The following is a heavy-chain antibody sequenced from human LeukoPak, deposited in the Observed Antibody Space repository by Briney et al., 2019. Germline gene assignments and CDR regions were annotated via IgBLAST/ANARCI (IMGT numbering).Heavy chain of an antibody. CDR2: INPNSGGT. V-gene: IGHV1-2*02. D-gene: IGHD1-26*01. J-gene: IGHJ4*02. CDR3: ARGGAGDSGSYLPYFDY. CDR1: GYTFTGYY. Sequence: GESLKISCKGSGYTFTGYYMHWVRQAPGQGLEWMGWINPNSGGTNYAEKFQGRVTMTRDTSISTAYMEVSRLRSDDTAVYYCARGGAGDSGSYLPYFDYWGQGTLVTVSS.